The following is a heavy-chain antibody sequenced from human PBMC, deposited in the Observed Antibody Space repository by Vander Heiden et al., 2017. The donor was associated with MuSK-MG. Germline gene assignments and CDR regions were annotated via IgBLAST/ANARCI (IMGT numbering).Heavy chain of an antibody. Sequence: EESLMQPGAEVKKPGDYLKISCSASGYNFANHWIAWVRQRPGKGLEWVGVIFPGDSDTRYSPSFQGQVTISADKSISTAYLHWGSLKASDTAIYFCARWRRDGDGFDGLDFWGQGTLVTVS. D-gene: IGHD2-21*01. CDR1: GYNFANHW. J-gene: IGHJ3*01. CDR2: IFPGDSDT. V-gene: IGHV5-51*03. CDR3: ARWRRDGDGFDGLDF.